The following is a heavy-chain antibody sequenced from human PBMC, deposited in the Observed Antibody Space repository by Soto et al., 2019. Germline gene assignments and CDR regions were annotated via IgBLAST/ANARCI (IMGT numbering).Heavy chain of an antibody. J-gene: IGHJ4*02. Sequence: PGGSLRLSFAASGFTLSYYHMAWVRQAPGKGLEWISYINIASSVIHYADSVKGRFTISRDNSKNTLYLQMNSLRAEDTAVYYCVRVSSGETFLIDYWGQGTLVTVSS. CDR2: INIASSVI. CDR1: GFTLSYYH. V-gene: IGHV3-48*01. D-gene: IGHD3-10*01. CDR3: VRVSSGETFLIDY.